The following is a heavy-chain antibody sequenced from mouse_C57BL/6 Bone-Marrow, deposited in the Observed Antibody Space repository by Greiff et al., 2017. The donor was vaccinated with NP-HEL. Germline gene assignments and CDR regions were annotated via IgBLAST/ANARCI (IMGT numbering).Heavy chain of an antibody. Sequence: EVKLVESGGGLVKPGGSLKLSCAASGFTFSDYGMHWVRQAPEQGLEWVAYISSGSSTIYYADTVKGRFTISRDNAKNTLFLQMTSRRSEDTAMYYCARGYYGSSYAMDYWGQGTSVTVSS. CDR2: ISSGSSTI. CDR3: ARGYYGSSYAMDY. V-gene: IGHV5-17*01. J-gene: IGHJ4*01. D-gene: IGHD1-1*01. CDR1: GFTFSDYG.